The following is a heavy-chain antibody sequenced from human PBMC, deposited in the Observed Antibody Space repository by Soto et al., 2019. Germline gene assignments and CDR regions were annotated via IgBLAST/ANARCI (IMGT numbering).Heavy chain of an antibody. CDR1: GGSISSGGYS. J-gene: IGHJ4*02. CDR2: IYHSGST. D-gene: IGHD5-12*01. V-gene: IGHV4-30-2*01. CDR3: AAGGGLPRYY. Sequence: QLQLQESGSGLVKPSQTLSLTCAVSGGSISSGGYSWSWIRQPPGKGLEWIGYIYHSGSTYYNPSLKSRVPISVDRSTKQSSLKLSSVTAADTAVYYCAAGGGLPRYYWGQGTLVTVSS.